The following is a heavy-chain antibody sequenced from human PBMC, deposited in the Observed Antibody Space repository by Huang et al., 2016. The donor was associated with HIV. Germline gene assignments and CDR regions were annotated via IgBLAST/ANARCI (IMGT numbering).Heavy chain of an antibody. V-gene: IGHV3-33*04. J-gene: IGHJ4*02. CDR3: ARGDYYDSSGYHPGYFDY. Sequence: VQLIAFGGGVVQPGKSLRLSCATSGFILSNYGMHWVRQAPGKGLKWVAFIRNDGMKKNYADSVRGRFTVGRDNGNNTLFLQMRSLGVDDTAVYYCARGDYYDSSGYHPGYFDYWGQGSLVTVSS. CDR2: IRNDGMKK. D-gene: IGHD3-22*01. CDR1: GFILSNYG.